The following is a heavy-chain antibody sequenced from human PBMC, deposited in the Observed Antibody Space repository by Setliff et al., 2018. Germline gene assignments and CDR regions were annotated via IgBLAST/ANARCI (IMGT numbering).Heavy chain of an antibody. V-gene: IGHV3-23*01. CDR3: AKKLPGVRYFDY. CDR1: GFTFSNYW. CDR2: ISGSGGST. Sequence: GGSLRLSCAASGFTFSNYWMSWVRQAPGKGLEWVSAISGSGGSTYYADSVKGRFTISRDNSKNTLYLQMNSLRAEDTAVYYCAKKLPGVRYFDYCGQGTLVTVSS. D-gene: IGHD1-7*01. J-gene: IGHJ4*02.